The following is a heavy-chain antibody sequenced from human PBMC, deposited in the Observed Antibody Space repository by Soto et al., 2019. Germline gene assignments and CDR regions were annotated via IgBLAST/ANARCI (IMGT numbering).Heavy chain of an antibody. J-gene: IGHJ5*02. D-gene: IGHD2-2*01. CDR2: IYYSGTS. CDR3: AKLHCDSPNCVPLDP. CDR1: GGSIRDDRYY. Sequence: QLQLQESGPGLVKPSETLSLTCTVSGGSIRDDRYYWGWIRQPPGKGLEWIGSIYYSGTSSYNPPLKSRVTLSGDTSKTQLSLRLSSVTAADTAVYYCAKLHCDSPNCVPLDPWGQGTLVIVSS. V-gene: IGHV4-39*01.